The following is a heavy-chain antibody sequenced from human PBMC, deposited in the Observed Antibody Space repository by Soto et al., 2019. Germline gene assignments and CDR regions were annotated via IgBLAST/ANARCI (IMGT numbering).Heavy chain of an antibody. CDR2: ISGSGGST. CDR1: AFTFSNYG. V-gene: IGHV3-23*01. CDR3: AKMEGPTAYYYAMDV. J-gene: IGHJ6*02. D-gene: IGHD1-1*01. Sequence: GGSLRLSCRTSAFTFSNYGMSWVRQAPGKGLEWVSGISGSGGSTYYADSVKGRFAISRDNSKNTLYLQINSLRVEDTAVYYCAKMEGPTAYYYAMDVWGQGTTVTVSS.